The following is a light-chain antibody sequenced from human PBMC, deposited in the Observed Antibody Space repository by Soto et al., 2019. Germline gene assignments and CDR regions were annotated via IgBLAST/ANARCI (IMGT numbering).Light chain of an antibody. CDR3: QQYYTYPQA. Sequence: AIRMTQSPSSLSASTGDRVTITCRASHDISTYLAWYQQKPGQAPKVLIHTASTLQSGVPSRFSGSGSGTKFTLTISSLQSEDFASYYCQQYYTYPQAFGGGTKVEI. V-gene: IGKV1-8*01. J-gene: IGKJ4*01. CDR2: TAS. CDR1: HDISTY.